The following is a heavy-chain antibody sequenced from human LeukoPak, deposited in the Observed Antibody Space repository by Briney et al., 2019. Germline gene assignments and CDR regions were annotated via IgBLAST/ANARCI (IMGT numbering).Heavy chain of an antibody. D-gene: IGHD2-15*01. CDR2: INPSGGST. CDR1: GYTFTSYY. V-gene: IGHV1-46*01. J-gene: IGHJ4*02. CDR3: ARDPTTGYCSGGSCYSYDY. Sequence: GASVTVSCKASGYTFTSYYMHWVRQAPGQGLEWMGIINPSGGSTSYAQKFQGRVTMTRDTSTSTVYMELSSLRSEDTAVYYCARDPTTGYCSGGSCYSYDYWGQGTLVTVSS.